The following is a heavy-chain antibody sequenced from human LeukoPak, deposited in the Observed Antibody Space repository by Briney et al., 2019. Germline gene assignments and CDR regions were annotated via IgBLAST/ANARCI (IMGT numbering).Heavy chain of an antibody. J-gene: IGHJ3*02. CDR1: GYSITNYW. V-gene: IGHV5-51*01. D-gene: IGHD3-10*01. CDR3: ARHLYYGSGSYLSAFDI. CDR2: IYPGDSDT. Sequence: GESLKISCKGSGYSITNYWIGWVRQMPGKGLEWMGIIYPGDSDTRYSPSFQGQVTISADKSISTAYLQWSSLTASDTAMYYCARHLYYGSGSYLSAFDIWGQGTMVTVSS.